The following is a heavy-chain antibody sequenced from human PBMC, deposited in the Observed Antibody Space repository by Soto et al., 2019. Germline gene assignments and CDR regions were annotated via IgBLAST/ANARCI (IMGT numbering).Heavy chain of an antibody. CDR2: ISGSAGST. V-gene: IGHV3-23*01. J-gene: IGHJ4*02. CDR1: DFTFSNYA. D-gene: IGHD1-26*01. CDR3: AKERYSGSFGTSDS. Sequence: EVQLLESGGGLVQPGGSLRLSCVVSDFTFSNYAMSWVRQAPGRGLDWVSGISGSAGSTNYADSVKGRFTISRDNSKNTLYLQMNNLGAEDTAVYYCAKERYSGSFGTSDSWGQGTLVTVSS.